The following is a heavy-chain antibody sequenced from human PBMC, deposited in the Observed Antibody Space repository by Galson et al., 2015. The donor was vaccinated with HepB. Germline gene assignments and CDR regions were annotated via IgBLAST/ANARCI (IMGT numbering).Heavy chain of an antibody. D-gene: IGHD2-15*01. J-gene: IGHJ5*02. V-gene: IGHV3-21*01. CDR3: ARVGCSGGSCLPTLYNWFDP. CDR1: GFTFSSYS. Sequence: SLRLSCAASGFTFSSYSMNWVRQAPGKGLEWVSSISSSSSYIYYADSVKGRFTISRDNAKNSLYLQMNSLRAEDTAVYYCARVGCSGGSCLPTLYNWFDPWGQGTLVTVSS. CDR2: ISSSSSYI.